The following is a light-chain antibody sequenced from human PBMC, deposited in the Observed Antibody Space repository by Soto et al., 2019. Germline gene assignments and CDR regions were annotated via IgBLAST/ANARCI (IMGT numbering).Light chain of an antibody. J-gene: IGKJ1*01. CDR3: QQYVSLM. CDR1: QSISSNH. V-gene: IGKV3-20*01. Sequence: EIVLTQSPGTLSVSPGERATLSCRASQSISSNHLAWYQQKPGQAPRLLIYGTSSRAAGIPDRFSGSGSGTDFTLTISRLEPEDSAIYYCQQYVSLMFGPGTKVDIK. CDR2: GTS.